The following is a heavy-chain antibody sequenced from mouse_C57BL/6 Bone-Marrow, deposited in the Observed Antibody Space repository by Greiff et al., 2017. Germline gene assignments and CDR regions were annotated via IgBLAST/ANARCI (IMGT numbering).Heavy chain of an antibody. D-gene: IGHD2-2*01. CDR1: GFNIKDDY. J-gene: IGHJ2*01. CDR3: TMVPFDY. V-gene: IGHV14-4*01. CDR2: IDPENGDT. Sequence: EVQLQQSGAELVRPGASVTLSCTASGFNIKDDYMHWVKQRPEQGLEWIGWIDPENGDTEYASKFQGKATITADTSSNTAYLQLSSLTSEDTAVYYCTMVPFDYWGQGTTLTVSS.